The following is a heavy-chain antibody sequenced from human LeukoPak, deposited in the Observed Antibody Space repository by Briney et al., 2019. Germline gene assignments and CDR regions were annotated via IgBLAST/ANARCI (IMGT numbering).Heavy chain of an antibody. D-gene: IGHD2-21*01. Sequence: ASVKVSCKASGSIFSDYYMHWMRQVPGRGFEWMGWISRRSGATKIAPKFQGRVTLTRDISISTAYVELTNLASDGTAVYYCVSWAGGNSDVASFDFWGQGTLVLVSS. J-gene: IGHJ4*02. V-gene: IGHV1-2*02. CDR3: VSWAGGNSDVASFDF. CDR2: ISRRSGAT. CDR1: GSIFSDYY.